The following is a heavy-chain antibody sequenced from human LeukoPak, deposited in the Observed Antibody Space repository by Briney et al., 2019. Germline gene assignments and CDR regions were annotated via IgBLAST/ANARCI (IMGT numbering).Heavy chain of an antibody. Sequence: GESLKISCKGSGYSFTSYWIGWVRQMPGKGLEWMGIIYPGDSDTRYSPSFQGQVTISADKSISTAYLQWSSLKASDTAMYYCASIPNYYDSSGYEASDYWGQGTLVTVSS. V-gene: IGHV5-51*01. D-gene: IGHD3-22*01. CDR3: ASIPNYYDSSGYEASDY. J-gene: IGHJ4*02. CDR2: IYPGDSDT. CDR1: GYSFTSYW.